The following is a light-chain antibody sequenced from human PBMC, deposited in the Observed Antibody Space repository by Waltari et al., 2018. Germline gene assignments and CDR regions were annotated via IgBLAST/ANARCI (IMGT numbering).Light chain of an antibody. CDR3: NSRDSSGNQV. Sequence: SSELTQDPAVSVALGQTVRITCQGDSLRSYYASWYQQKPGQAHVLVIYGKNNRPSGIPDRFSGSSSGNTASLTITGAQAEDEADYYCNSRDSSGNQVFGGGTKLTVL. V-gene: IGLV3-19*01. J-gene: IGLJ2*01. CDR2: GKN. CDR1: SLRSYY.